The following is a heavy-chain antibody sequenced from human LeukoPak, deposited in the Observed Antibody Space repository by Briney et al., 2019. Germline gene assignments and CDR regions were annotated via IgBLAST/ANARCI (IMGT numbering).Heavy chain of an antibody. CDR2: LYPGDSDT. V-gene: IGHV5-51*01. Sequence: GESLKISCKGSGYSFTSYWIGWVRQMPGKGLEWMGILYPGDSDTRYSPSFQGQVTISADKSISTAYLQWSSLKASDTAMYYCARHYCSGGSCYSYGYYYYYDMDVWGQGTTVTVSS. CDR1: GYSFTSYW. CDR3: ARHYCSGGSCYSYGYYYYYDMDV. D-gene: IGHD2-15*01. J-gene: IGHJ6*02.